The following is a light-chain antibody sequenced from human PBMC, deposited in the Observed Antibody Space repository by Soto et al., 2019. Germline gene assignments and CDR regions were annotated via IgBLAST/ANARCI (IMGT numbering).Light chain of an antibody. V-gene: IGKV1-39*01. Sequence: DLQMTQSPSSLSASVGDRVTITCRASQSISSYLNWYQQKPGKAPKLLIYAASSLQSGVPSRFSGSGSETDFTLTISSLQPEDFATYYCQQSYRTPLYTFGQGTKLEIK. CDR2: AAS. CDR1: QSISSY. CDR3: QQSYRTPLYT. J-gene: IGKJ2*01.